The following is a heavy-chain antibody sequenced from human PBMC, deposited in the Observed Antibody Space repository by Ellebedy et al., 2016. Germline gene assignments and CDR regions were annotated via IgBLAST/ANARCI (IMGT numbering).Heavy chain of an antibody. CDR1: GYKFPNFW. CDR3: ARQSIATSGTLDY. CDR2: IYPGDGET. D-gene: IGHD6-13*01. V-gene: IGHV5-51*01. J-gene: IGHJ4*02. Sequence: GESLKISCRASGYKFPNFWIGWVRQVPGKGLEWLGSIYPGDGETRYSPSFEGQVTISVDKSINNAYLQWGGLKASDSAMYYCARQSIATSGTLDYWGQGTLVSVSS.